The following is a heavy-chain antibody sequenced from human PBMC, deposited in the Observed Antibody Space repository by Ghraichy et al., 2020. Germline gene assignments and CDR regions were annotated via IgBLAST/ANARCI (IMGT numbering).Heavy chain of an antibody. D-gene: IGHD1-26*01. CDR3: ARFSLAKWEYFDY. CDR2: IYYSGST. Sequence: SQTLSLTCTVSGGSISSYYWSWIRQPPGKGLEWIGYIYYSGSTNYNPSLKSRVTISVDTSKNQFSLKLSSVTAADTAVYYCARFSLAKWEYFDYWGQGTLVTVSS. CDR1: GGSISSYY. J-gene: IGHJ4*02. V-gene: IGHV4-59*01.